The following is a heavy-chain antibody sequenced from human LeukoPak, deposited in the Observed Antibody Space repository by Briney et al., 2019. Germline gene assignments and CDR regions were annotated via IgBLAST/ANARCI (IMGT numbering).Heavy chain of an antibody. CDR3: ASLGRNGVELSSGY. D-gene: IGHD1-7*01. V-gene: IGHV3-53*01. CDR1: GFIVSSNY. J-gene: IGHJ4*02. Sequence: PGGSLRLSCAASGFIVSSNYMSWVRQAPGKGLEWVSVISSGGNTYYADSVKGRFTISRDNSKNTVFLQMNSLRAEDTAVYYCASLGRNGVELSSGYWGQGTLVTVSS. CDR2: ISSGGNT.